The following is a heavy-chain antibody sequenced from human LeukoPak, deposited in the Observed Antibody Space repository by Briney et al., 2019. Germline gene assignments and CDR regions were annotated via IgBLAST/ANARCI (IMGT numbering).Heavy chain of an antibody. V-gene: IGHV4-61*02. J-gene: IGHJ4*02. CDR1: GGSISSSSYY. CDR2: IYTSGST. D-gene: IGHD6-13*01. Sequence: SETLSLTCTVSGGSISSSSYYWGWIRQPAGKGLEWIGRIYTSGSTNYNPSLKSRVTISVDTSKNQFSLKLSSVTAADTAVYYCASWAGSSWPFDYWGQGTLVTVSS. CDR3: ASWAGSSWPFDY.